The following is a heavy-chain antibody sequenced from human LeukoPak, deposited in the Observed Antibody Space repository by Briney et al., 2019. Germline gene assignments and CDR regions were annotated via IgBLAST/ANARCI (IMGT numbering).Heavy chain of an antibody. CDR3: ARVGYCSSTSCFNWFDP. D-gene: IGHD2-2*01. J-gene: IGHJ5*02. CDR1: GGSISSGSYY. V-gene: IGHV4-61*02. Sequence: PSETLSLTCTVSGGSISSGSYYWSWIRQPAGKGLEWIGRIYTSGSTNYNPSLKSRVTISVDTSKNQLSLKLNSVTAADTAVYYCARVGYCSSTSCFNWFDPWGQGTLVTVSS. CDR2: IYTSGST.